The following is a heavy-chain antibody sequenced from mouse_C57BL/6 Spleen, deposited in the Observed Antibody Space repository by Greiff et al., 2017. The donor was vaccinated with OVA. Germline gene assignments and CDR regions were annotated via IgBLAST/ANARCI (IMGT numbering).Heavy chain of an antibody. CDR1: GFTFSSYT. CDR2: ISGGGGNT. Sequence: DVMLVESGGGLVKPGGSLKLSCAASGFTFSSYTMSWVRQTPEKRLEWVATISGGGGNTYYPDSVKGRFTISRDNAKNTLYLQMSSLRSEDTALYYCARYDYDPYYFDYWGQGTTLTVSS. J-gene: IGHJ2*01. CDR3: ARYDYDPYYFDY. V-gene: IGHV5-9*01. D-gene: IGHD2-4*01.